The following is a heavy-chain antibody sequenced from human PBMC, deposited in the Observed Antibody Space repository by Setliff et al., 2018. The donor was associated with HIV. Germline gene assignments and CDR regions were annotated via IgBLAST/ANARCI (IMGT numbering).Heavy chain of an antibody. J-gene: IGHJ6*03. Sequence: PGGSLRLSCAASGFTFSSYGMHWVRQAPGKGLEWVAVIWNDGSNKYYADSVKGRFTISRDNSKNTLYLQMNSLRAEDTAVYYCAKDRSGRDYNYHYLDVWGKGTTVTVSS. CDR2: IWNDGSNK. V-gene: IGHV3-33*06. D-gene: IGHD2-15*01. CDR3: AKDRSGRDYNYHYLDV. CDR1: GFTFSSYG.